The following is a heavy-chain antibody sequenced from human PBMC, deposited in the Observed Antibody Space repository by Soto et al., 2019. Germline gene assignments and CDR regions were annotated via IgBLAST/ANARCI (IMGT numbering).Heavy chain of an antibody. J-gene: IGHJ6*02. D-gene: IGHD3-10*01. Sequence: SATLSLTCTVSGGSISSGGYYWSWLRQHPGEGLEWIGYISYSGSTYYNPSLKGRVTISVDTSEKQFSLRLSSVSAADTAVYYCARVPRANRGRDYYGMDVWGQGTTVTVSS. CDR3: ARVPRANRGRDYYGMDV. CDR1: GGSISSGGYY. V-gene: IGHV4-31*03. CDR2: ISYSGST.